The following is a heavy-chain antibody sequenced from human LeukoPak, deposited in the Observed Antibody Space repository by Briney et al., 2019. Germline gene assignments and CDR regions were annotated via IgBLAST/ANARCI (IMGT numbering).Heavy chain of an antibody. CDR2: IYYSGST. V-gene: IGHV4-39*07. Sequence: SETLSLTCTVSGGSVSNDAYYWGWIRQPPGKGLEWNGTIYYSGSTYFNPSLKSRVTISIDTSKSQFSLKLTSVTAADTAVYYCARWVGASGIFYYYGADVWGQGTTVTGSS. CDR1: GGSVSNDAYY. CDR3: ARWVGASGIFYYYGADV. D-gene: IGHD1-26*01. J-gene: IGHJ6*02.